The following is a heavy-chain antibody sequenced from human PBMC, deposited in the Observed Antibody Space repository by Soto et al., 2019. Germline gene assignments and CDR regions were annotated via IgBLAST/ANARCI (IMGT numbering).Heavy chain of an antibody. Sequence: GGSLRLSCAASGFTFTRYSMNRVRQAPGKGLGWVSSISSTTNYIYYGDSMKGRFTISRDNAKNSLYLEMNSLRAEDTAVYYCARESEDLTSNFDYWGQGTLVTGSS. CDR1: GFTFTRYS. CDR2: ISSTTNYI. CDR3: ARESEDLTSNFDY. J-gene: IGHJ4*02. V-gene: IGHV3-21*06.